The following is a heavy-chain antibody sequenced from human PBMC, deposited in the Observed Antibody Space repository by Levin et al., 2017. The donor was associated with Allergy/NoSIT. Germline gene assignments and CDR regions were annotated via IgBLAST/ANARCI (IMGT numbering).Heavy chain of an antibody. Sequence: LSLTCAASGFTFSSYEMNWVRQAPGKGLEWVSYISSSGSTIYYADSVKGRFTISRDNAKNSLYLQMNSLRAEDTAVYYCARGRNGGGDFDYWGQGTLVTVSS. CDR1: GFTFSSYE. V-gene: IGHV3-48*03. J-gene: IGHJ4*02. CDR3: ARGRNGGGDFDY. D-gene: IGHD2-8*01. CDR2: ISSSGSTI.